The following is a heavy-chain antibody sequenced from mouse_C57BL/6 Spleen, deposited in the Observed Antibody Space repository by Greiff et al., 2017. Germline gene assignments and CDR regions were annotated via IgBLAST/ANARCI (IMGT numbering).Heavy chain of an antibody. CDR1: GFSFNTYA. Sequence: EVQLLESGGGLVQPKGSLKLSCAASGFSFNTYAMNWVRQAPGKGLEWVARIRGKSNNYATDYADSVKDRFTISRDDSESMLYLQMNNLKTEDTAMYYCVRQITTLNFDYWGPGTTLTAAS. CDR3: VRQITTLNFDY. J-gene: IGHJ2*01. V-gene: IGHV10-1*01. D-gene: IGHD1-1*01. CDR2: IRGKSNNYAT.